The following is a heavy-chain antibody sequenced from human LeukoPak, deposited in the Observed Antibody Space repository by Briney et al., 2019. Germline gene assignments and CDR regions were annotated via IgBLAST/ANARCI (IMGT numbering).Heavy chain of an antibody. D-gene: IGHD3-22*01. Sequence: GGSLRLSCAASGFTFSYYGMHWVRQAPGKGLEWVAAIQSDVSIEYYADSVKGRLIISRDNSKNTLFLQMNSLRADDTAVYYCARDIDSTGSYWYFDYWGQGTLVTVSS. CDR1: GFTFSYYG. J-gene: IGHJ4*02. CDR2: IQSDVSIE. CDR3: ARDIDSTGSYWYFDY. V-gene: IGHV3-33*01.